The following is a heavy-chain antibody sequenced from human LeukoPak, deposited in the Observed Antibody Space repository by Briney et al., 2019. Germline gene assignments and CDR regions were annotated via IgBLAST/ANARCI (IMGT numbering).Heavy chain of an antibody. CDR3: ARQRQQLWYD. Sequence: PGGSLRLSCGASGFTFSNYWMTWVRQAPGKGLEWVANINQDGSEKSYLDSVGGRFTISRDNAKNSLYLQMNSLRAEDTAVYFCARQRQQLWYDWGQGTLVTVSS. CDR1: GFTFSNYW. J-gene: IGHJ4*02. V-gene: IGHV3-7*04. D-gene: IGHD5-18*01. CDR2: INQDGSEK.